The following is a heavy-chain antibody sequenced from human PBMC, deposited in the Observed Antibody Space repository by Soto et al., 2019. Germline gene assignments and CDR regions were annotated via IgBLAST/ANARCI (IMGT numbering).Heavy chain of an antibody. CDR3: AADLGPAYDSNNWFDP. CDR1: GFIFSHAW. Sequence: EVQLVESGGDLVKPGGSLRLSCAASGFIFSHAWFHWVRQPPGKGLELVGRVKNNDGATDYAASVKGRFTISRDDSKDTVCLQMSSLRTEDTAIYYCAADLGPAYDSNNWFDPWGQGTLVTVSS. CDR2: VKNNDGAT. V-gene: IGHV3-15*07. D-gene: IGHD2-21*01. J-gene: IGHJ5*02.